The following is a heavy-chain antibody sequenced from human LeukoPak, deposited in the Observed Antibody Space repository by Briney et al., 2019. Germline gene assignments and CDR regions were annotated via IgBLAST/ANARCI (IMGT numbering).Heavy chain of an antibody. Sequence: SVKVSCKASGGTFSSYTISWVRQAPGQGLEWMGRIIPILGIANYAQKFQGRATITADKSTSTAYMELSSLRSEDTAVYYCRLGYCSSTSCSNFDYWGQGTLVTVSS. J-gene: IGHJ4*02. V-gene: IGHV1-69*02. CDR3: RLGYCSSTSCSNFDY. D-gene: IGHD2-2*01. CDR2: IIPILGIA. CDR1: GGTFSSYT.